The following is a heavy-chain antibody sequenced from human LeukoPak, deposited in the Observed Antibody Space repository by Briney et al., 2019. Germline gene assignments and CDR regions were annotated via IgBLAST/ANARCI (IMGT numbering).Heavy chain of an antibody. Sequence: PGGSLRLSCAASGFSFSRHWMSWVRHTPGKGLEWVANINQDGGTKYYRDFAKGRFTISRDNAQNSLYLQMNSLRAEDTAVYYCAELGITMIAGVWGKGTTVTISS. CDR2: INQDGGTK. J-gene: IGHJ6*04. D-gene: IGHD3-22*01. V-gene: IGHV3-7*01. CDR3: AELGITMIAGV. CDR1: GFSFSRHW.